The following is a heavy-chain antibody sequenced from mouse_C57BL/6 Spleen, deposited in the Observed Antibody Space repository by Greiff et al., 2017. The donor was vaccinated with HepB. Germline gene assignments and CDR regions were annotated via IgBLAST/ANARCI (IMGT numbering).Heavy chain of an antibody. J-gene: IGHJ4*01. CDR2: IYPGDGDT. CDR3: ARNDYLAMDY. Sequence: VQLQQSGPELVKPGASVKISCKASGYAFSSSWMNWVKQRPGKGLEWIGRIYPGDGDTNYNGKFKGKATLTADKSSSTAYMQLSSLTSEDSAVYFCARNDYLAMDYWGQGTSVTVSS. V-gene: IGHV1-82*01. CDR1: GYAFSSSW.